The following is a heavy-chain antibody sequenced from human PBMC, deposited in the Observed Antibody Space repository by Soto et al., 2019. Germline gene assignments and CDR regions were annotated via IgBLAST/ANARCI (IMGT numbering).Heavy chain of an antibody. CDR2: IIPIFGTA. Sequence: QVQLVQSGAEVKKPGSSVKVSCKASGGTFSSYAISWVRQAPGQGLGWMGGIIPIFGTANYAQKFQGRVTITADESTSTAYMELSSLRSEDTAVYYCARQSGYCSGGSCLYYYYYGMDVWGQGTTVTVSS. V-gene: IGHV1-69*01. CDR1: GGTFSSYA. D-gene: IGHD2-15*01. CDR3: ARQSGYCSGGSCLYYYYYGMDV. J-gene: IGHJ6*02.